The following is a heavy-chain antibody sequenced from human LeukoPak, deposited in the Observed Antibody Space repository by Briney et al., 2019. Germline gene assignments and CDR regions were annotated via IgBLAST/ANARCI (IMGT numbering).Heavy chain of an antibody. J-gene: IGHJ6*02. V-gene: IGHV3-23*01. Sequence: GGSLRLSCAASRFTFSNYAMWWVRKPPEKVLEWVSAISKSGSTFYAASVQGRFTISRDNSRNTLYLQMDSLRADDTAVYYCAKAWTGFGGDVWGQGTTVTVS. CDR1: RFTFSNYA. D-gene: IGHD3-3*01. CDR3: AKAWTGFGGDV. CDR2: ISKSGST.